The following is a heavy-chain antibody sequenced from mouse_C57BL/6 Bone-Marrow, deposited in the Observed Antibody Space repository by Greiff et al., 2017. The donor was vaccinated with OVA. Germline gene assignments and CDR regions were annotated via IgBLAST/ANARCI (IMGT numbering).Heavy chain of an antibody. CDR3: ARYSNLYYAMDY. Sequence: VQLQQPGAELVRPGSSVKLSCKASGYTFTSYWMHWVKQRPIQGLEWIGNIDPSDSETHYNQKFKDKATLTVDKSSSTAYMHLSSLTSEDSAVYYCARYSNLYYAMDYWGQGTSVTVSS. D-gene: IGHD2-5*01. J-gene: IGHJ4*01. V-gene: IGHV1-52*01. CDR2: IDPSDSET. CDR1: GYTFTSYW.